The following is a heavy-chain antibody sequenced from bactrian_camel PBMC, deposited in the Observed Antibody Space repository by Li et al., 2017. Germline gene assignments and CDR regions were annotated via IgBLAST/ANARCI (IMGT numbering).Heavy chain of an antibody. CDR2: ISNDGST. CDR3: AYGFGRYKY. Sequence: QLVESGGGSVQTGGSLRLSCIVANFAFDDSELGWYRHVPGNQKCELVSSISNDGSTAYADSVKGRFTISRDSAKNALYLQMNSLKPEDTAMYYCAYGFGRYKYWSQGTQVTVS. CDR1: NFAFDDSE. V-gene: IGHV3S63*01. J-gene: IGHJ4*01. D-gene: IGHD3*01.